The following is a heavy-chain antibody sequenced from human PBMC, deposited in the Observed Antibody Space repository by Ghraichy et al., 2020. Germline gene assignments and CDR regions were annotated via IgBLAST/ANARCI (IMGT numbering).Heavy chain of an antibody. D-gene: IGHD3-10*01. J-gene: IGHJ4*02. V-gene: IGHV3-7*01. CDR1: GFMFSRYW. CDR3: VTDDGRGQRDREY. CDR2: MKQDGSEK. Sequence: GGSLRLSCVASGFMFSRYWMSWVRQASGKGLEWVAIMKQDGSEKYYVDSVKGRFTISRDNAKNSLYLQMNSLRAEDTALYYCVTDDGRGQRDREYWGQGTLVTVSS.